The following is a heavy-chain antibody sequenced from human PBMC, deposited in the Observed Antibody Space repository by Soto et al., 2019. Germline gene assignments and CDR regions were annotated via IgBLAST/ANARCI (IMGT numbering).Heavy chain of an antibody. D-gene: IGHD3-22*01. CDR1: GFTFSSHG. CDR2: ISIGSSTI. V-gene: IGHV3-48*02. J-gene: IGHJ4*02. Sequence: EVQLVESGGGLVQSGGSLRLSCEASGFTFSSHGMNWVRQAPGKGLEWVSFISIGSSTINYADSVRGRFTISRDNAKNSLYLQMNSLRDEDTAVYYCASDWGVYDSDIRTHIPHLDSWGQGTLVTVSS. CDR3: ASDWGVYDSDIRTHIPHLDS.